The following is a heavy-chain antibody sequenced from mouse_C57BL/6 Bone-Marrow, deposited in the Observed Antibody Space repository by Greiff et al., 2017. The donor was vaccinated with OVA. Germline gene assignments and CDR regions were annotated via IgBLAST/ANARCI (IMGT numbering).Heavy chain of an antibody. Sequence: VQLQQPGAELVKPGASVKLSCKASGYTFTSYWMHWVKQRPGQGLEWIGMIHPNSGSTHYNEKFKSKATLTVDKSFSTAYMQLSSLTSEYSAVYCWAKGPITTVVATYPKDFGVWGTVTTVTVSS. CDR2: IHPNSGST. D-gene: IGHD1-1*01. CDR1: GYTFTSYW. V-gene: IGHV1-64*01. J-gene: IGHJ1*03. CDR3: AKGPITTVVATYPKDFGV.